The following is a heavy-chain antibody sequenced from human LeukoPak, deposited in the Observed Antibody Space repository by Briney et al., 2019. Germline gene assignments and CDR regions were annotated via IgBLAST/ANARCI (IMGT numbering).Heavy chain of an antibody. Sequence: PSETLSLTCAVSGYSISSGYYWGWIRPSPGKGLEWIGSIDRSGNKYYHPSLRSRVTLSVDTSNNQFSLQLSSVTAADRAGYYCVRSGDYIREGFDYWGQGTLVTVSS. CDR1: GYSISSGYY. J-gene: IGHJ4*02. CDR3: VRSGDYIREGFDY. CDR2: IDRSGNK. V-gene: IGHV4-38-2*01. D-gene: IGHD3-22*01.